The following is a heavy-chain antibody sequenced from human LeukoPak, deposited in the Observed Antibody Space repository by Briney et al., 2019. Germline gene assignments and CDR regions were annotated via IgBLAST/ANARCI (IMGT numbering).Heavy chain of an antibody. J-gene: IGHJ4*02. V-gene: IGHV4-34*01. Sequence: SETLSLTCAVYGGSFSGYYWSWIRQPPGKGLEWIGEINHSGSTNYNPSLKSRVTISVDTSKNQFSLKLSSVTVADTAVYYCARDQALYYDYIWGSYRYTGFDYWGQGTLVTVSS. CDR1: GGSFSGYY. CDR2: INHSGST. D-gene: IGHD3-16*02. CDR3: ARDQALYYDYIWGSYRYTGFDY.